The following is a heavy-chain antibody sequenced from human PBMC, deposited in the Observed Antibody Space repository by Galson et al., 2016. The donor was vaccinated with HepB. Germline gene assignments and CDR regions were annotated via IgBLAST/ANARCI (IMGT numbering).Heavy chain of an antibody. CDR3: ARDAWEVNALDI. Sequence: SLRLSCAASGFTFSSYGMHWVRQAPGKGLEWVAVIWYDGTYKYYVDSVKGRFTISRDNSKNTLYLQMNSLRAEDTAVCYCARDAWEVNALDIWGQGTMVTVSS. V-gene: IGHV3-33*08. CDR2: IWYDGTYK. J-gene: IGHJ3*02. CDR1: GFTFSSYG. D-gene: IGHD1-26*01.